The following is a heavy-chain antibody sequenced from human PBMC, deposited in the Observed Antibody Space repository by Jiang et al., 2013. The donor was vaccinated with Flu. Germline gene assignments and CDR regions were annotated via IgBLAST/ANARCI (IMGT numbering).Heavy chain of an antibody. Sequence: FTISRDNSKNTLYLQMNSLRAEDTAVYYCARDPWAARPFYGMDVWGQGTTVTVSS. V-gene: IGHV3-30*07. J-gene: IGHJ6*02. CDR3: ARDPWAARPFYGMDV. D-gene: IGHD6-6*01.